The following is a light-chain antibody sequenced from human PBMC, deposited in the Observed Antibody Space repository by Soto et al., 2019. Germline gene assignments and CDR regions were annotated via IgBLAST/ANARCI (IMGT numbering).Light chain of an antibody. CDR2: EVS. CDR1: SSDVGGHNY. Sequence: QSVLTQPASVSGSPGQSVTISCTGTSSDVGGHNYVSWYQQHPGKAPNLMIYEVSNRPSGVSRRFSGSKSGNTASLTISGLQAEDEAHYYCSSYTSSTTLVFGTGTKVTVL. CDR3: SSYTSSTTLV. J-gene: IGLJ1*01. V-gene: IGLV2-14*01.